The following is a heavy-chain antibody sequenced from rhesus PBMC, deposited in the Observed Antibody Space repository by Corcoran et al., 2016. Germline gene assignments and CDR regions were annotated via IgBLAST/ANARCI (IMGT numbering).Heavy chain of an antibody. CDR2: MAGSGGTT. Sequence: QLQLQESGPGLVKPSETLSLTCAVSGGSISSNYWSWIRQPPGKGLEWIGRMAGSGGTTDYHPSLKSRVTISTATSKNQFSLKLSSVTAADTAVYYCARDIAAAVHFDYWGQGVLVTVSS. CDR3: ARDIAAAVHFDY. CDR1: GGSISSNY. J-gene: IGHJ4*01. V-gene: IGHV4-173*01. D-gene: IGHD6-25*01.